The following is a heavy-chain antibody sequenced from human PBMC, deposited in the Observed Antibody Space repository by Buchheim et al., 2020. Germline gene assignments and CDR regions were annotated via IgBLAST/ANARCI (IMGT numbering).Heavy chain of an antibody. CDR1: RFTFSSHG. CDR3: ARDTDYNYYYGMDV. D-gene: IGHD5-24*01. J-gene: IGHJ6*02. Sequence: QVQLVESGGGVVQPGRSLRLSCAASRFTFSSHGMHWVRQAPGKGLEWVAFISYDGSNQDYADSVKGRFTISRDNSKKTVYLQMNSLRAEDTAVYYCARDTDYNYYYGMDVWGQGTT. V-gene: IGHV3-30*03. CDR2: ISYDGSNQ.